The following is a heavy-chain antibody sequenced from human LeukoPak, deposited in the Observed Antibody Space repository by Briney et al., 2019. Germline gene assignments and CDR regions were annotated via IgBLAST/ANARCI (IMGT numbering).Heavy chain of an antibody. CDR3: ARAPRPPNTYYYDSEGDGDAFDI. CDR1: GFTFSNYW. J-gene: IGHJ3*02. CDR2: IKQDGSEK. V-gene: IGHV3-7*01. D-gene: IGHD3-22*01. Sequence: SGGSLRLSCAASGFTFSNYWMSWVRQAPGKGLEWVAKIKQDGSEKNYVDSVKGRFTISRDNAKNSLYLQMNSLRAEDTAVYYCARAPRPPNTYYYDSEGDGDAFDIWGQGTMVTVSS.